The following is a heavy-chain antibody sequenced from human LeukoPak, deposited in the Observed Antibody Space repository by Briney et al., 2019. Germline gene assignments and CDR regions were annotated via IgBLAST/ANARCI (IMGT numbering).Heavy chain of an antibody. D-gene: IGHD3-16*02. CDR3: AKDQSLYGTAFDY. CDR2: ISYDGSNK. CDR1: GFTFSSYG. V-gene: IGHV3-30*18. Sequence: PGGSLRLSCAASGFTFSSYGMHWVRQAPGKGLEWVAVISYDGSNKYYADSVKGRFTISGDNSKNTLYLQMNSLRAEDTAVYYCAKDQSLYGTAFDYWGQGTLVTVSS. J-gene: IGHJ4*02.